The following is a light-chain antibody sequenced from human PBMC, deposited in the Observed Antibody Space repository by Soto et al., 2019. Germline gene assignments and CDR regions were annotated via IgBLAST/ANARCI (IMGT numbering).Light chain of an antibody. CDR1: QSVTSN. V-gene: IGKV3-15*01. Sequence: EMVMTQSPATQSVSPGERATLSCRASQSVTSNLAWYQHKPGQAPRLLIYGASTRATGVPGRFSGSGSGTEFTLTISRLQSEDVAIYYCQQYDNWPWAFGQGTQLDIK. CDR2: GAS. J-gene: IGKJ1*01. CDR3: QQYDNWPWA.